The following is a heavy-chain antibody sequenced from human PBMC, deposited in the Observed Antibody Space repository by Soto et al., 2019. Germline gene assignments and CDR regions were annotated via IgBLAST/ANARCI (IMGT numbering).Heavy chain of an antibody. Sequence: GASVKVSCKASGFTFSSSAVQWVRQARGQRLEWIGWIVVGSGNTNYAQKFQERVTITRDMSTSTAYMELSSLRSEDTAVYYCAAGGRQLWLRADYWGQGTLVTVSS. CDR2: IVVGSGNT. V-gene: IGHV1-58*01. CDR3: AAGGRQLWLRADY. J-gene: IGHJ4*02. D-gene: IGHD5-18*01. CDR1: GFTFSSSA.